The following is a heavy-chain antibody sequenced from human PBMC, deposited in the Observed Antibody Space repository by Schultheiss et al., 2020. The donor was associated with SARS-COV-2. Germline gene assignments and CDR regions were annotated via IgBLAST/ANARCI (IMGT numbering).Heavy chain of an antibody. CDR1: GGSISSYY. Sequence: SQTLSLTCTVSGGSISSYYWSWIRQPAGKGLEWIGRIYTSGSTNYNPSLKSRVTMSVDTSKNQFSLKLSSVTAADTAVYYCARVMITFGGVTNWFDPWGQGTLVTVSS. V-gene: IGHV4-4*07. CDR2: IYTSGST. CDR3: ARVMITFGGVTNWFDP. J-gene: IGHJ5*02. D-gene: IGHD3-16*01.